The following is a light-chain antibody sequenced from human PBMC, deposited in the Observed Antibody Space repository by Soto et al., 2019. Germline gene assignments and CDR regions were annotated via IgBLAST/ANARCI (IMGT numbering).Light chain of an antibody. J-gene: IGKJ3*01. CDR2: GAS. CDR3: QQYNNWPFT. V-gene: IGKV3-15*01. Sequence: EIVMTQSPATLSVSPGERATVSCRASQSVSSNLAWYQQKPGQAPRLLIYGASTRATGIPARFSGSGSGTEFTLTISSLQSEDLAVYYCQQYNNWPFTFGPGTKVDIK. CDR1: QSVSSN.